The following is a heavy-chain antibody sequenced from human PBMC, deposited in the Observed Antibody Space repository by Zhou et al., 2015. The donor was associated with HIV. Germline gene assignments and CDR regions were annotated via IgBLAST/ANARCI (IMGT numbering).Heavy chain of an antibody. V-gene: IGHV1-69*08. CDR2: IIPILGIA. CDR1: GGTFSSYT. Sequence: QVQLVQSGAEVKKPGSSVKVSCKASGGTFSSYTISWVRQAPGQGLEWMGRIIPILGIANYAQKFQGRVTITADKSTSTAYMELSSLRSEDTAVYYCAREDITIFGVVEFYWYFDLWGRGTLVTVSS. D-gene: IGHD3-3*01. J-gene: IGHJ2*01. CDR3: AREDITIFGVVEFYWYFDL.